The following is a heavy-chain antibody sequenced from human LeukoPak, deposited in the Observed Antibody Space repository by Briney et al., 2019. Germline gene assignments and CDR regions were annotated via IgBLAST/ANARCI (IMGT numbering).Heavy chain of an antibody. V-gene: IGHV3-7*01. CDR2: IRQAGSEK. CDR1: GFNFNSYW. Sequence: PGGSLRLFCAASGFNFNSYWMRWVRQAPGKGLEWVANIRQAGSEKHYVDSVKGRFTITRDNAKNSLYPQMNSLRAEDTAVYYCAREVGDAMLPWGQGTLVTVSS. D-gene: IGHD2-2*01. CDR3: AREVGDAMLP. J-gene: IGHJ4*02.